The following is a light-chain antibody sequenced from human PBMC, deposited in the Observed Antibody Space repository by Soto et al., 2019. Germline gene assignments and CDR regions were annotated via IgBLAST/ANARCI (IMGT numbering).Light chain of an antibody. V-gene: IGLV2-14*01. CDR1: SSDVGGYNY. J-gene: IGLJ1*01. Sequence: QSVLTQPASVSGSPGQSIAISCTGTSSDVGGYNYVSWYQQYPGKAPKLMIHDVTNRPSGVSDRFSGSKSGNTASLTISGLQAEDEADYYCSSYTSSSSYLFGSGTKVTVL. CDR3: SSYTSSSSYL. CDR2: DVT.